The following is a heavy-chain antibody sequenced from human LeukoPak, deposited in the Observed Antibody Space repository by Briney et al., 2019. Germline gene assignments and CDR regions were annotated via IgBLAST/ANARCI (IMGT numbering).Heavy chain of an antibody. J-gene: IGHJ5*02. CDR3: ARDQGPYYYDSSGSGFDP. CDR2: INPNGGGT. Sequence: ASVKVSCKASGYTFTGYQMHWVRQAPGQGLEWMGRINPNGGGTNYAQKLQGRVTMTTDTSTSTAYMELRSLRSDDTAVYYCARDQGPYYYDSSGSGFDPWGQGTLVTVSS. V-gene: IGHV1-2*06. D-gene: IGHD3-22*01. CDR1: GYTFTGYQ.